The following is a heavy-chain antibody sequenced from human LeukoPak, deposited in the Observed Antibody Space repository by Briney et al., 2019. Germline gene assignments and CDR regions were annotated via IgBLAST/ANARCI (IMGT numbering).Heavy chain of an antibody. D-gene: IGHD6-13*01. Sequence: GGSPRLSCAASGFSFSSYWMSWVRQAPGKGLEWVANIKEDESEKNYVDSVKGRISISRDNAKNSLYLQMNSLRAEDTAVYYCARDLGYSSFDYWGQGTLVTVSS. CDR2: IKEDESEK. CDR3: ARDLGYSSFDY. J-gene: IGHJ4*02. V-gene: IGHV3-7*01. CDR1: GFSFSSYW.